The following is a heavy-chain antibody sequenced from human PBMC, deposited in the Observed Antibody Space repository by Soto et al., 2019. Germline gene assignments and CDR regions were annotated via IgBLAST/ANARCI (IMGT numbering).Heavy chain of an antibody. CDR2: LSYDGSNK. D-gene: IGHD3-10*01. V-gene: IGHV3-30*18. Sequence: QVQLVESGGGVVQPGRSLRLSCAASGFTFSRHGMHWVRLAPGKGLEWVAVLSYDGSNKYYADSVKGRFTISRDNFKRLLYLQMSSLRVENTVVYYCAKGSGIYSDDNGNYSVCYGMDVWGQGTTVTVSS. J-gene: IGHJ6*01. CDR3: AKGSGIYSDDNGNYSVCYGMDV. CDR1: GFTFSRHG.